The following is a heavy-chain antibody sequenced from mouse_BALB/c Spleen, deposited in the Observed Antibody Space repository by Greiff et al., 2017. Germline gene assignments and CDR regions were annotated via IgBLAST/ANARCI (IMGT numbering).Heavy chain of an antibody. D-gene: IGHD2-14*01. CDR1: GFTFTDYY. J-gene: IGHJ1*01. V-gene: IGHV7-3*02. CDR3: ARDRRYDGYFDV. CDR2: IRNKANGYTT. Sequence: EVKLMESGGGLVQPGGSLRLSCATSGFTFTDYYMSWVRQPPGKALEWLGFIRNKANGYTTEYSASVKGRFTISRDNSQSILYLQMNTLRAEDSATYYCARDRRYDGYFDVWGAGTTVTVSS.